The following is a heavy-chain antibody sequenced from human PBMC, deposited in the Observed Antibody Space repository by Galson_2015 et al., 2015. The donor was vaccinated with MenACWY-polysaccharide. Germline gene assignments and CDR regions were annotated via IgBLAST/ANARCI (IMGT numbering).Heavy chain of an antibody. D-gene: IGHD3-16*01. CDR3: VAELYLVPFGWFDP. J-gene: IGHJ5*02. Sequence: SETLSLTCTVSGGSMSSYYWGWIRQPPGKGLEWIGFMHTSGKDNYNPSLKSRVTISVDTSTKQFSLKMNSVTAADTAVYYCVAELYLVPFGWFDPRGQGTLVTVSS. CDR2: MHTSGKD. V-gene: IGHV4-4*09. CDR1: GGSMSSYY.